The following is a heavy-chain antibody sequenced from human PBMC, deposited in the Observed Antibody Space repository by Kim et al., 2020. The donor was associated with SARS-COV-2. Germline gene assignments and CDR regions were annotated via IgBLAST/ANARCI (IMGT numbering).Heavy chain of an antibody. J-gene: IGHJ3*02. Sequence: GGSLRLSCAASGFTFSSYSMNWVRQAPGKGLEWVSSISSSSSYIYYADSVKGRFTISRDNAMNSLYLQMNSLRAEDTAVYYCARAGRITMIVVVEGGAFDIWGQGTMVTVSS. CDR1: GFTFSSYS. D-gene: IGHD3-22*01. CDR2: ISSSSSYI. V-gene: IGHV3-21*01. CDR3: ARAGRITMIVVVEGGAFDI.